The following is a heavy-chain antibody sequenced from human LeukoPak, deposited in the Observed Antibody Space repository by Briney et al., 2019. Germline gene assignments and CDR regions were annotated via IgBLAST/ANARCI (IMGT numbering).Heavy chain of an antibody. CDR1: GFTFSSYW. V-gene: IGHV3-15*01. D-gene: IGHD5-12*01. CDR2: IKSKTDGGTT. Sequence: GGSLRLSCAASGFTFSSYWMSWVRQAPGKGLEWVGRIKSKTDGGTTNYAAPVKGRFTISRDDSKNTLYLRMNSLKTEDTAIYYCTTDYPNSGYETFDYWGQGTLVTVSS. CDR3: TTDYPNSGYETFDY. J-gene: IGHJ4*02.